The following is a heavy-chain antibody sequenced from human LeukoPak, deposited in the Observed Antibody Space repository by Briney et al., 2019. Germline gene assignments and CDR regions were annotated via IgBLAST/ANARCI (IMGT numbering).Heavy chain of an antibody. CDR3: ARVGTYGSGSYLSWLYY. CDR2: IYYSGST. D-gene: IGHD3-10*01. V-gene: IGHV4-59*01. Sequence: SSETLSLTRTVSGGSISSYYWSWIRQPPGKGLEWIGYIYYSGSTNYNPSLKSRVTISVGTYKNQFSLKLSSVTAADTAVYYCARVGTYGSGSYLSWLYYRGQGTLVTVSS. J-gene: IGHJ4*02. CDR1: GGSISSYY.